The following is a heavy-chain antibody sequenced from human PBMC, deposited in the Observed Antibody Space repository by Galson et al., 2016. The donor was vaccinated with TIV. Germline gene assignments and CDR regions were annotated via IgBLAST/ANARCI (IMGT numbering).Heavy chain of an antibody. Sequence: SLRLSCAASGFCFSNYGIHWVRQAPGKGLEWVAVVWFDGTNKYYADSVKGRFTITRDNSKNTLYLQMNSLRFEDTAVYYCARELCLTSGDFDSWGQGTLVTVSS. D-gene: IGHD2-15*01. V-gene: IGHV3-33*01. J-gene: IGHJ4*02. CDR3: ARELCLTSGDFDS. CDR2: VWFDGTNK. CDR1: GFCFSNYG.